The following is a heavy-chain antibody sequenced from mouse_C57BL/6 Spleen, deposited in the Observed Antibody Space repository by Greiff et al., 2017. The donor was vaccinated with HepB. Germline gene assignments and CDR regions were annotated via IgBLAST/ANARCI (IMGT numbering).Heavy chain of an antibody. Sequence: DVQLVESGGGLVKPGGSLKLSCAASGFTFSSYAMSWVRQTPEKRLEWVATISDGGSYTYYPDNVKGRFTISRDNAKNNLYLQMSHLKSEDTAMYYCARDSLYYYGSSFDYWGQGTTLTVSS. CDR3: ARDSLYYYGSSFDY. D-gene: IGHD1-1*01. CDR1: GFTFSSYA. CDR2: ISDGGSYT. J-gene: IGHJ2*01. V-gene: IGHV5-4*01.